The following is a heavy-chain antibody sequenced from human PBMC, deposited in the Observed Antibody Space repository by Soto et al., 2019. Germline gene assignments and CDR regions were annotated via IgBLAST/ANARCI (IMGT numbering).Heavy chain of an antibody. CDR2: ISGSGGST. CDR3: AKDILLTMVRGVRGWFDP. CDR1: GFTFSSYA. Sequence: EVQLLESGGGLVQPGGSLRLSCAASGFTFSSYAMSWVRQAPGKGLEWVSAISGSGGSTYYADSVKGRFTISRDNSKNTLYLQMNSLRAEDTAVYYCAKDILLTMVRGVRGWFDPWGQGTLVTVSS. J-gene: IGHJ5*02. D-gene: IGHD3-10*01. V-gene: IGHV3-23*01.